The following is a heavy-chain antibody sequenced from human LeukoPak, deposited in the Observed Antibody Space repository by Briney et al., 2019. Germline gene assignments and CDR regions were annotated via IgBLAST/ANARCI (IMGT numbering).Heavy chain of an antibody. CDR1: GFPFSTNN. CDR3: AREVIGGNSA. V-gene: IGHV3-21*01. J-gene: IGHJ5*02. CDR2: I. D-gene: IGHD4-23*01. Sequence: PGGSLRLSCAASGFPFSTNNMNWVRQAPGKGLEWVSSIYYADSVKGRFTSSRDDAKNSLYLQMNSLRVEDTAVYYCAREVIGGNSAWGQGTLVTVSS.